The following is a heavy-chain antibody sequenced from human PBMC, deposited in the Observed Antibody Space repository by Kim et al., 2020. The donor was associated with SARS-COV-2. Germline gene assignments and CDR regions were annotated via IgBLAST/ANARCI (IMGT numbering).Heavy chain of an antibody. CDR3: ARSVVVTAPFDY. D-gene: IGHD2-21*02. J-gene: IGHJ4*02. Sequence: NYTPSLKSRVTISVDTSKNQFSLKLSSVTAADTAVYYCARSVVVTAPFDYWGQGTLVTVSS. V-gene: IGHV4-34*01.